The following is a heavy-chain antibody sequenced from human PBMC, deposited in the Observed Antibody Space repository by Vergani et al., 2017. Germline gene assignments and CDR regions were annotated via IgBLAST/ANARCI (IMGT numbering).Heavy chain of an antibody. CDR1: GFTFSSYG. D-gene: IGHD4-17*01. V-gene: IGHV3-33*01. CDR3: ARGGERYGDYSCGY. CDR2: IWYDGSNK. J-gene: IGHJ4*02. Sequence: QVQLVESGGGVVQPGRSLRLSCAASGFTFSSYGMHWVRQAPGKGLEWVAVIWYDGSNKYYADSVKGRFTISRDNSKNTLYLQMNSLRAEDTAVYSCARGGERYGDYSCGYWGQGTLVTVSS.